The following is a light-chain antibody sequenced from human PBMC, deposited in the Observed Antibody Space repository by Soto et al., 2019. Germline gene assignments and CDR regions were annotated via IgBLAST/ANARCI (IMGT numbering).Light chain of an antibody. CDR2: RND. V-gene: IGLV1-47*01. CDR3: AAWDDGLSRWV. Sequence: QSVLTQPPSASGTPGQRVTISCSGGRSDIGRNYVYWYQQLPGTAPKLLIYRNDERPSGVPDRFSGSKSGTSASLVLSGLRSEDEADYYCAAWDDGLSRWVFGGGTKLTVL. J-gene: IGLJ3*02. CDR1: RSDIGRNY.